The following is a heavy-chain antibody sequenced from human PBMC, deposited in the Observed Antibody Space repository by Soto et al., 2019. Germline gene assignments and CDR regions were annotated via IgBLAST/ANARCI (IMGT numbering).Heavy chain of an antibody. V-gene: IGHV4-34*01. CDR3: ARRFFGVVIRADYFDY. CDR2: INHSGST. Sequence: SETLSLTCAVYGGSFSGYFWSWIRQPPGKGLEWIGEINHSGSTNYNPSLKSRVTISVDTSKNQFSLKLSSVTAADTAVYYCARRFFGVVIRADYFDYWGRGTLVTVSS. D-gene: IGHD3-3*01. J-gene: IGHJ4*02. CDR1: GGSFSGYF.